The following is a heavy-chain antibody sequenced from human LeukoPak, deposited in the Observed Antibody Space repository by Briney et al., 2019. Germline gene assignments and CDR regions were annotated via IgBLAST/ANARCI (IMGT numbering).Heavy chain of an antibody. Sequence: SETLSLTCTVSGGSISSSSYYWGWIRQPPGKGLEWIGSMYYSGSTYYNPSLKSRVTMSVDTSNNQFSLKLSSVTAADTAVYYCARGILTGYSLYFDYWGQGALVTVSS. CDR3: ARGILTGYSLYFDY. J-gene: IGHJ4*02. D-gene: IGHD3-9*01. CDR1: GGSISSSSYY. V-gene: IGHV4-39*07. CDR2: MYYSGST.